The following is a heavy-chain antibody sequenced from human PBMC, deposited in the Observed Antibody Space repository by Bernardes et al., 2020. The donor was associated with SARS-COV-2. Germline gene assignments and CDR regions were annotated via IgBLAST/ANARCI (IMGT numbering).Heavy chain of an antibody. CDR3: ALPPTNYDRYGMDV. J-gene: IGHJ6*02. CDR2: INPKSGGT. D-gene: IGHD3-22*01. Sequence: ASVKVSCQASGYTFTGYYIHWVRQAPGQGLEWMGWINPKSGGTNYAQNFQGRVTMTRDTSISTAYMELSRLRSDDTAVYYCALPPTNYDRYGMDVWGQGTTVTVSS. V-gene: IGHV1-2*02. CDR1: GYTFTGYY.